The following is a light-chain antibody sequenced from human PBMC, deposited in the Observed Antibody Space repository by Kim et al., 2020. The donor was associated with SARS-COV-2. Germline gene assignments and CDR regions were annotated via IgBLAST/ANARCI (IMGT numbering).Light chain of an antibody. V-gene: IGKV3D-15*01. CDR2: DAS. Sequence: PGERATLSCRASQSISSTVAWYQHKPGHGPRLLIYDASTRATGIPARFSGTGSGTEFTLTISGLQSEDFAVYYCQQYSNWPPTYTFGQGTKVDIK. CDR3: QQYSNWPPTYT. CDR1: QSISST. J-gene: IGKJ2*01.